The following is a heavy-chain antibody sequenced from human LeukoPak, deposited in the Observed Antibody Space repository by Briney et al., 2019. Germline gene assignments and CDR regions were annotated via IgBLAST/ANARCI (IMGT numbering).Heavy chain of an antibody. CDR1: GFTFSSYW. CDR2: INTDGSTT. J-gene: IGHJ4*02. Sequence: GGSLRLSCVASGFTFSSYWMHWVRHAPGKGLVWVSRINTDGSTTSYADSVKGRFTISRDNAKNTLYLQMNSLRTDDTAVYYCARGEMVQVYWGQGTLVTVSS. CDR3: ARGEMVQVY. D-gene: IGHD5-24*01. V-gene: IGHV3-74*01.